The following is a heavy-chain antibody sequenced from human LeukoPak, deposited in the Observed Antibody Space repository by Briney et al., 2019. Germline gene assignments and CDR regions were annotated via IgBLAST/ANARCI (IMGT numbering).Heavy chain of an antibody. Sequence: GASVKVSCKASGYTFTCYGISWVRQAPGQGLEWMGWISAYNGNTNYAQKLQGRVTMTTDTSTSTAYMELRSLRSDDTAVYYCARDVDRLAKSYYYYMDVWGKGTTVTVSS. J-gene: IGHJ6*03. CDR2: ISAYNGNT. CDR1: GYTFTCYG. V-gene: IGHV1-18*01. D-gene: IGHD3-3*02. CDR3: ARDVDRLAKSYYYYMDV.